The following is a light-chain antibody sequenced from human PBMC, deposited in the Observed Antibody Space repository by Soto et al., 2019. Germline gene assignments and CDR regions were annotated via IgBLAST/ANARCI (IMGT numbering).Light chain of an antibody. CDR2: SAS. CDR3: QQSYSTLRPT. J-gene: IGKJ4*01. V-gene: IGKV1-39*01. Sequence: IQMTQSPSSLSASVGDRVTITCRAGQTINRFLSWYQQKPGKAPRLLIYSASSLQSGVPLRFSGSGSGTDFSLTINGLQPDDFATYYFQQSYSTLRPTFGGGTKVDI. CDR1: QTINRF.